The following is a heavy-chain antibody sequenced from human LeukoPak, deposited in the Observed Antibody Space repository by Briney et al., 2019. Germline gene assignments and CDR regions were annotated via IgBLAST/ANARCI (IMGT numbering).Heavy chain of an antibody. CDR1: GYTFTSYD. J-gene: IGHJ5*02. D-gene: IGHD2-2*01. CDR2: MNPNSGNT. Sequence: ASVKVSFKASGYTFTSYDINWVRQATGQGLEWMGWMNPNSGNTGYAQKFQGRVTMTRNTSISTAYMELSSLRSEDTAVYYCARGAYCSSTSCCDWFDPWGQGTLVSVSS. CDR3: ARGAYCSSTSCCDWFDP. V-gene: IGHV1-8*01.